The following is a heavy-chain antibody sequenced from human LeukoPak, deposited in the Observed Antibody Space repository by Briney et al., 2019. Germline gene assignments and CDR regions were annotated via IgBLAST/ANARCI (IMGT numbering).Heavy chain of an antibody. Sequence: SQTLSLTCTVSGGSLSSGGYYWSWIRQHPGTGLEWLGYIFYSGSTHYNPSLKSRVTISVDTSKNQFSLKLSSVTAADTAVYFCARSVVPAAIYDWYFDLWGRGTLVAVSS. CDR2: IFYSGST. CDR1: GGSLSSGGYY. CDR3: ARSVVPAAIYDWYFDL. V-gene: IGHV4-31*03. J-gene: IGHJ2*01. D-gene: IGHD2-2*01.